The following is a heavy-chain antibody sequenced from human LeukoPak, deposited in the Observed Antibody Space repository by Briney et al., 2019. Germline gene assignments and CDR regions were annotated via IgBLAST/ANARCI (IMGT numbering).Heavy chain of an antibody. D-gene: IGHD5/OR15-5a*01. CDR3: ERVSMSQY. Sequence: PGGSLRLSCTVSGFTVSSNSMHWVRQAPGKGLVWVSRINSDGSSTSYADSVKGRFTISRDNAKNTLYLQMNSLRAEDTAVYYCERVSMSQYWGQGTLVTVSS. CDR1: GFTVSSNS. J-gene: IGHJ4*02. V-gene: IGHV3-74*01. CDR2: INSDGSST.